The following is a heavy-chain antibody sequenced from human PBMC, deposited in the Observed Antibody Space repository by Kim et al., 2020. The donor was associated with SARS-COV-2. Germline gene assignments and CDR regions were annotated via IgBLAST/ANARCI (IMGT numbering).Heavy chain of an antibody. CDR1: GGSFSGYY. J-gene: IGHJ6*02. D-gene: IGHD1-26*01. V-gene: IGHV4-34*01. Sequence: SETLSLTCAVYGGSFSGYYWSWIRQPPGKGLEWIGEINHSGSTNYNPSLKSRVTISVNTSKNQFSLKLSSVTAADTAVYYCARGGAGRVGGYYYYGLGVWGQGTAVTVSS. CDR3: ARGGAGRVGGYYYYGLGV. CDR2: INHSGST.